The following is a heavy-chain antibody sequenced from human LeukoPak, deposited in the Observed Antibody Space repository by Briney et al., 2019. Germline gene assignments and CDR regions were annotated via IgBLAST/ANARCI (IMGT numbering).Heavy chain of an antibody. V-gene: IGHV4-38-2*02. D-gene: IGHD2-2*01. CDR2: IYHSGST. J-gene: IGHJ3*02. Sequence: SETLSLTCTVSGYSISSGYYWGWIRQPPGKGLEWIGSIYHSGSTYYNPSLKSRVTISVDTSKNQFSLKLSSVTAADTAVYYCARAIRQYQLLFAFDIWGQGTMVTVSS. CDR3: ARAIRQYQLLFAFDI. CDR1: GYSISSGYY.